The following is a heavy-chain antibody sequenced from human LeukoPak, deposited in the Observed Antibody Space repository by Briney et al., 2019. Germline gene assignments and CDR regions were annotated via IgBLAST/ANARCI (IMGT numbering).Heavy chain of an antibody. CDR3: TKDLIWTDARPDFDY. CDR2: ISGSGGST. CDR1: GFTFSSYA. V-gene: IGHV3-23*01. Sequence: GGSLRLSCAASGFTFSSYAMSWVRQAPGKGLEWVSSISGSGGSTYYADSVKGRFTISRDNSKNTLYLQMNSLRAEDTAVYDGTKDLIWTDARPDFDYWGQGTLVTVSS. J-gene: IGHJ4*02. D-gene: IGHD6-6*01.